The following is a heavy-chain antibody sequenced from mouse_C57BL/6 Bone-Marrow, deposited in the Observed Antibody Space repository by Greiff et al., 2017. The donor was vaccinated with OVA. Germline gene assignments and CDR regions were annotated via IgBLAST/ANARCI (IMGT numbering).Heavy chain of an antibody. V-gene: IGHV1-15*01. D-gene: IGHD2-3*01. CDR2: IDPETGGT. CDR3: THDGYYFDY. J-gene: IGHJ2*01. CDR1: GYTFTDYE. Sequence: VQLQQSGAELVRPGASVTLSCKASGYTFTDYEMHWVKQTPVHGLEWIGAIDPETGGTAYNQKFKGKAILTADKSSSTAYMELRSLTSEDSAVYYCTHDGYYFDYWGQGTTLTVSS.